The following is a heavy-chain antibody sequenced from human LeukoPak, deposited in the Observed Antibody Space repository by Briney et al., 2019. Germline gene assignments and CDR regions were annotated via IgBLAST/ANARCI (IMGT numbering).Heavy chain of an antibody. D-gene: IGHD6-19*01. CDR3: AKGRAAVADTEGDY. Sequence: GGSLRLSCAASGFTVSKTYMTWVRQAPGKGLEWVSAISGSGGGTYYADSVKGRFTISRDTSKNTLYLQMNSLRVEDTAVYYCAKGRAAVADTEGDYWGQGALVTVSS. J-gene: IGHJ4*02. CDR2: ISGSGGGT. CDR1: GFTVSKTY. V-gene: IGHV3-23*01.